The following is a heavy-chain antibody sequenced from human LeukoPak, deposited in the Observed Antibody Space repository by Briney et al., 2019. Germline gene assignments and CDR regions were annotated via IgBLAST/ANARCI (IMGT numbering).Heavy chain of an antibody. CDR3: AKGSTVTTVFGY. V-gene: IGHV3-23*01. CDR2: ICGRGKTI. D-gene: IGHD4-17*01. J-gene: IGHJ4*02. CDR1: GFTFSGYE. Sequence: TGGSLSLSCAASGFTFSGYEMNWVRQAPGKGLEWISYICGRGKTIYYADSVKGRFTISRDSSNNTLCLQMNSLRAEDTAVYFCAKGSTVTTVFGYWGQGTLVTVSS.